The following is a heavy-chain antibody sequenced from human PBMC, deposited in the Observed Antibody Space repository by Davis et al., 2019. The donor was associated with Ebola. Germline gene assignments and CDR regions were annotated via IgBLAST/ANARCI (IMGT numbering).Heavy chain of an antibody. CDR3: VRQGGYCTGGSCYNEF. J-gene: IGHJ1*01. V-gene: IGHV3-7*03. Sequence: PGGSLRLSCAASGFTFDNFWMSWVRPAPGKGLEWVANIYRDGSEKYYVDSVKGRFTASSDNARYSLYLQMNSLRADDTAVYYCVRQGGYCTGGSCYNEFWGQGTLVTVSS. D-gene: IGHD2-15*01. CDR1: GFTFDNFW. CDR2: IYRDGSEK.